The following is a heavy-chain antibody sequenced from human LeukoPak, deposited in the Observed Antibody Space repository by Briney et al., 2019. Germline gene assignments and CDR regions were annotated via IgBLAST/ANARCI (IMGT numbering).Heavy chain of an antibody. CDR2: ISSSSSYI. CDR3: ASVTVWDPAAFDI. J-gene: IGHJ3*02. V-gene: IGHV3-21*01. Sequence: GGSLRLSCAASGFTFSSYSMIWVRQAPGKGLEWVSSISSSSSYIYYADSVKGRFTISRDNAKNSLYLQMNSLRAEDTAVYYCASVTVWDPAAFDIWGQGTMVTVSS. D-gene: IGHD2-8*01. CDR1: GFTFSSYS.